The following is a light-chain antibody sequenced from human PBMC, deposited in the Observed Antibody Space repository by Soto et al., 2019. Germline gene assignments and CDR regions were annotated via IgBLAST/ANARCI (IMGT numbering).Light chain of an antibody. J-gene: IGKJ2*01. Sequence: GDRVTITCLASQRISSWLAWYQQKPGKASKLLIYGASSLERGVPSRFSGSGSGSEFTLTISSLQTDDFATYYCQQYHSYSPYTSGQGTPLEIK. V-gene: IGKV1-5*01. CDR1: QRISSW. CDR2: GAS. CDR3: QQYHSYSPYT.